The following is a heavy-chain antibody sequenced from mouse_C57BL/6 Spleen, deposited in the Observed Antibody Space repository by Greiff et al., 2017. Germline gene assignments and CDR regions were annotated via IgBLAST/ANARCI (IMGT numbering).Heavy chain of an antibody. J-gene: IGHJ1*03. D-gene: IGHD1-1*01. CDR2: IRNKANGYTT. V-gene: IGHV7-3*01. CDR3: ARASTVAKWYFDV. CDR1: GFTFTDYY. Sequence: EVKLVESGGGLVQPGGSLSLSCAASGFTFTDYYMSWVRQPPGKALEWLGFIRNKANGYTTEYSASVKGRFTIARDNSQSILYLQMNALRAEDSATYYCARASTVAKWYFDVWGTGTTVTVSS.